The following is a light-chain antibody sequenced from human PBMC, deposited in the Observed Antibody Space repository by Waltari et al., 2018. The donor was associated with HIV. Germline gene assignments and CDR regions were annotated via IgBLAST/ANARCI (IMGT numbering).Light chain of an antibody. CDR2: SNI. V-gene: IGLV1-44*01. Sequence: QSVLTQPPSASGTPGQRVTIACSGSSPNSGSNTLNWYQQLPGTAPKLLIYSNIQRPSGVPDRFSGSKSGTSASLAISGLQSDDEADYYCAAWDDSLNGLWVFGGGTKLTVL. J-gene: IGLJ3*02. CDR3: AAWDDSLNGLWV. CDR1: SPNSGSNT.